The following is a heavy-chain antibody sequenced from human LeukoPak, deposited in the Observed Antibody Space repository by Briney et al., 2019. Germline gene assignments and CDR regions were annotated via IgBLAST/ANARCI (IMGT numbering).Heavy chain of an antibody. CDR1: GYTFTSYY. Sequence: ASVKVSCKASGYTFTSYYMHWVRQAPGQGLEWMGMINPSGGSTGYAQRFQARVTMTRDTSTSTVYMELSSLRSEDTAVYYCARGLVAAAALDYWGQGTLVTVSS. V-gene: IGHV1-46*01. D-gene: IGHD6-25*01. CDR3: ARGLVAAAALDY. J-gene: IGHJ4*02. CDR2: INPSGGST.